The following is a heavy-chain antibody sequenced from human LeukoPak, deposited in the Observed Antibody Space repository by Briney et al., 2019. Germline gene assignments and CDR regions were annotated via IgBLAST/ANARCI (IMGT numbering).Heavy chain of an antibody. Sequence: YPSETLSLTCTVSGGSISSSSYYWGWIRQPPGKGLEWIGSIYYSGSTFYNPSLKSRVTISVDTSKNQFSLKLSSVTAADTAVYYCARTITIFGALGYFDYWGQGTLVTVSS. CDR1: GGSISSSSYY. CDR3: ARTITIFGALGYFDY. V-gene: IGHV4-39*01. CDR2: IYYSGST. J-gene: IGHJ4*02. D-gene: IGHD3-3*01.